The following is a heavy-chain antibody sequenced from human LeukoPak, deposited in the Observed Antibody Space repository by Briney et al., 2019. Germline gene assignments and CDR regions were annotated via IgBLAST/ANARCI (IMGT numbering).Heavy chain of an antibody. D-gene: IGHD2-15*01. CDR3: ARAGPIGYCSGGSCYSAEYFQH. CDR1: GGTFSSYA. V-gene: IGHV1-69*04. CDR2: IIPILGIA. J-gene: IGHJ1*01. Sequence: SVKVSCKASGGTFSSYAISWVRQAPGQGLEWMGRIIPILGIANYAQKFQGRVTITADKSTSTTYMELSSLRSEDTAVYYCARAGPIGYCSGGSCYSAEYFQHWGQGTLVTVSS.